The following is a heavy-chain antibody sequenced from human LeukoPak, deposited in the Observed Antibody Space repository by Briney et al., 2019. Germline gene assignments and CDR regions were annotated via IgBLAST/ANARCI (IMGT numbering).Heavy chain of an antibody. J-gene: IGHJ4*02. Sequence: SQTLSLTCTVSGGSISSGSYYWSWIRQPAGKGLEWIGRIYTSGSTNYNPSLKSRVTMSVDTSKNQFSLKLSSVTAADTAVYYCAIQYRGELPHFDYWGQGTLVTVSS. V-gene: IGHV4-61*02. CDR2: IYTSGST. D-gene: IGHD1-26*01. CDR3: AIQYRGELPHFDY. CDR1: GGSISSGSYY.